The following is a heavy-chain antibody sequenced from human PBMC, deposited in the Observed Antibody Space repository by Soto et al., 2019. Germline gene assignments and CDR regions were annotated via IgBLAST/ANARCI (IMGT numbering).Heavy chain of an antibody. CDR3: AISPVDTAMTPGAFDL. Sequence: PGESLKISCKGSGYSFTSYWIGWVRQMPGKGLEWMGIIYPGDSDTRYSPSFQGQVTISADKSISTAYLQWSSLKASDTAMYYCAISPVDTAMTPGAFDLWAQRTMVTVSS. D-gene: IGHD5-18*01. CDR2: IYPGDSDT. J-gene: IGHJ3*01. V-gene: IGHV5-51*01. CDR1: GYSFTSYW.